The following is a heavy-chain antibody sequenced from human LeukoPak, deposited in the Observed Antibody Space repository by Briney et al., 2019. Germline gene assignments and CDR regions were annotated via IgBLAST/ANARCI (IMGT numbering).Heavy chain of an antibody. CDR1: GYTFTSYY. Sequence: ASVKVSCKASGYTFTSYYMHWVRQAPGQGLEWMGIINPSGGSTSYAQKFQGRVTMTRDMSTRTVYMELSSLRSEDTAVYYCARAADGGNYFDYWGQGTLVTVSS. J-gene: IGHJ4*02. CDR2: INPSGGST. V-gene: IGHV1-46*01. D-gene: IGHD4-23*01. CDR3: ARAADGGNYFDY.